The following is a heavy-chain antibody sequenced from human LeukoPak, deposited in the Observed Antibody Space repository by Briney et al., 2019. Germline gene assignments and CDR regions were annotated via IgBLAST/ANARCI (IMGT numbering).Heavy chain of an antibody. CDR1: GFTFSEYS. D-gene: IGHD3-10*01. J-gene: IGHJ3*02. Sequence: PGGSLRLSCATSGFTFSEYSMNWVRQAPGKGLEWVSYISGNSVIYYADSVRGRFTISRDNAKNSLYLQMNSLRDEDTAVYYCAREGYYGAFDIWGQGTMVTVSS. CDR2: ISGNSVI. CDR3: AREGYYGAFDI. V-gene: IGHV3-48*02.